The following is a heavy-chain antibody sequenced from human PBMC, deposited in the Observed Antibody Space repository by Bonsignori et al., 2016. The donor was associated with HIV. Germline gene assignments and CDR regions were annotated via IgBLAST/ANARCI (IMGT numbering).Heavy chain of an antibody. CDR3: ARQENSQWLVPNYYFDY. V-gene: IGHV5-51*01. Sequence: VRQMPGKGLEWMGIIYPGDSDTRYSPSFQGQVTISADKSISTAYLQWSSLKASDTAMYYCARQENSQWLVPNYYFDYWGQGTLVTVSS. D-gene: IGHD6-19*01. CDR2: IYPGDSDT. J-gene: IGHJ4*02.